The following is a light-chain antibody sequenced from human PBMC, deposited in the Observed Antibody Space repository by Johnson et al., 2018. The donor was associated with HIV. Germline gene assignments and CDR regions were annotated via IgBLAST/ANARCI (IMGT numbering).Light chain of an antibody. CDR1: SSNSGNNY. CDR3: GTWDSSLSGV. Sequence: VLTQPPSVSAAPGQKVTISCSGSSSNSGNNYVSWYQQLPGTAPKLLIYENNKRPSGIPDRFSGSKSGTSATLGITGLQTGDEADYYCGTWDSSLSGVFGTGTKVTVL. V-gene: IGLV1-51*02. J-gene: IGLJ1*01. CDR2: ENN.